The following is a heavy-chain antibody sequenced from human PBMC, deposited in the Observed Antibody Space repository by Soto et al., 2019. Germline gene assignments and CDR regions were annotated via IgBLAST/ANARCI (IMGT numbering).Heavy chain of an antibody. CDR1: GFTFSSYA. Sequence: EVQLLESGGGLVQPGGSLRLSCAASGFTFSSYAMSWVRQAPGKGLEWVSAISGSGGSTYYADAVKGRFTISRDNSKNTLYLQMISLRAEDTAVYYCAKRLKGSGYDLDFWGKGTTVTVSS. D-gene: IGHD3-22*01. J-gene: IGHJ6*04. V-gene: IGHV3-23*01. CDR3: AKRLKGSGYDLDF. CDR2: ISGSGGST.